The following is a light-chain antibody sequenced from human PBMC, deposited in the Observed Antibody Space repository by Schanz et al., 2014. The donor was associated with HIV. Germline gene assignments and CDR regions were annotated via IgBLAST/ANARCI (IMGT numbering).Light chain of an antibody. Sequence: EIVLTQSPGTLSLSPGERATLSCRASQSVGSSYLAWYQQKPGQAPRLLIYGASSRATGIPDRFSGSGSGTDFTLTISSLEPEDFAVYYCQYFGNSGGTFGGGTKVEIK. CDR3: QYFGNSGGT. V-gene: IGKV3-20*01. CDR2: GAS. J-gene: IGKJ4*01. CDR1: QSVGSSY.